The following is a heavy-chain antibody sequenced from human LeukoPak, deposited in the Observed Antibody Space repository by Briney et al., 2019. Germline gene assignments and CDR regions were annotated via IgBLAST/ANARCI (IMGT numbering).Heavy chain of an antibody. Sequence: GGSLRLSCAASGFTVSSNYMSWVRQAPGKGLEWVSVIYSGGSTYYADSVKGRFTISRDNSKNTLYLQMNSLRAEDTAVYCCARVAGGSSWSLSNYYYYGMDVWGQGTTVTVSS. CDR3: ARVAGGSSWSLSNYYYYGMDV. J-gene: IGHJ6*02. D-gene: IGHD6-13*01. CDR2: IYSGGST. CDR1: GFTVSSNY. V-gene: IGHV3-66*01.